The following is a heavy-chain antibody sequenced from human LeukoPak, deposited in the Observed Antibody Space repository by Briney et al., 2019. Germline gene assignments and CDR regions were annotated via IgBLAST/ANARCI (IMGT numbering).Heavy chain of an antibody. J-gene: IGHJ3*02. CDR3: ARESDTALFDI. V-gene: IGHV1-8*01. D-gene: IGHD5-18*01. CDR1: GYTFTSYD. Sequence: ASVKVSCKASGYTFTSYDINWVRQANGQGLEWMGWMNPNSGNTGYAQKFQGRVTMTRDTSISTAYMELSRLRSDDTAVYYCARESDTALFDIWGQGTMVTVSS. CDR2: MNPNSGNT.